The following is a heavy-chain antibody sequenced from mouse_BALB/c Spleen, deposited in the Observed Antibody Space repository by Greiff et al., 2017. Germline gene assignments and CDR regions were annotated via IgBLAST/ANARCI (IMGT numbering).Heavy chain of an antibody. CDR2: ISYDGSN. Sequence: ESGPGLVKPSQSLSLTCSVTGYSITSGYYWNWIRQFPGNKLEWMGYISYDGSNNYNPSLKNRISITRDTSKNQFFLKLNSVTTEDTATYYCARGSTTATGGYFDYWGQGTTLTVSS. CDR3: ARGSTTATGGYFDY. D-gene: IGHD1-2*01. J-gene: IGHJ2*01. V-gene: IGHV3-6*02. CDR1: GYSITSGYY.